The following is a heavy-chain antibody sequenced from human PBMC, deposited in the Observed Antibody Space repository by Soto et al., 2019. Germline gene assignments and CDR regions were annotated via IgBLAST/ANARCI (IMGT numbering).Heavy chain of an antibody. CDR2: IIPILGIA. CDR3: ARGSRGGYYDSSGYYTLAFDI. CDR1: GGALSSNT. V-gene: IGHV1-69*02. Sequence: SVKVTCKDSGGALSSNTISWVRQAPGQGLEWMGRIIPILGIANYAQKFQGRVTITADKSTSTAYMELSSLRSEDTAVYYCARGSRGGYYDSSGYYTLAFDIWGQGTMVTVSS. D-gene: IGHD3-22*01. J-gene: IGHJ3*02.